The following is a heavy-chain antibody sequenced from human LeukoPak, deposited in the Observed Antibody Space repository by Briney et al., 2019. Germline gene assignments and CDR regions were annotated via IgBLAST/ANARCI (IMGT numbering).Heavy chain of an antibody. D-gene: IGHD3-10*01. CDR2: ISRSGSTK. V-gene: IGHV3-11*01. J-gene: IGHJ6*03. Sequence: GGSLRLSCAASGFTFSDYNMRWIRQAPGKGLEWVSSISRSGSTKYYADSVKGRFTISRDSAKNSLFLQMNSLRAEDTAVYYCARLSAYYYGSFFYYYMDVWGKGTTVTVS. CDR3: ARLSAYYYGSFFYYYMDV. CDR1: GFTFSDYN.